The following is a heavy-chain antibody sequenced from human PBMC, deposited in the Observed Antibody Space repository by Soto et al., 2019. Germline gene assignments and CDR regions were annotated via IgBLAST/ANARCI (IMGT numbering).Heavy chain of an antibody. D-gene: IGHD3-22*01. V-gene: IGHV1-69*06. J-gene: IGHJ4*02. Sequence: QVQLVQSGAEVKKPGSSVKVSCKASGGTFSSYAISWVRQAPGQGLEWMGGIIPIFGTANYAQKFQGRVTITADKSTSTAYMELSSLRSEDTAVYYCARGVVGDYYGSSGYYSTRAGSFDYWGQGTLVTVSS. CDR1: GGTFSSYA. CDR2: IIPIFGTA. CDR3: ARGVVGDYYGSSGYYSTRAGSFDY.